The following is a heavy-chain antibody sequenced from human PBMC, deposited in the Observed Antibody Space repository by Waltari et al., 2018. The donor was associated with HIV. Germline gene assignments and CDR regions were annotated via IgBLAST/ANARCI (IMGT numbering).Heavy chain of an antibody. D-gene: IGHD2-21*01. CDR3: TKGVKFYGP. CDR2: LYVDGTS. CDR1: NFRVVDNY. J-gene: IGHJ5*02. Sequence: EVQVVTTGGRLVLPGGFLRISCTASNFRVVDNYITWVRQTPGTGLEWVSVLYVDGTSHYSDSVRGRFIVSRDKSKNTVFLQMNYLIVEDTALYFCTKGVKFYGPWGQGTQVTVSP. V-gene: IGHV3-53*05.